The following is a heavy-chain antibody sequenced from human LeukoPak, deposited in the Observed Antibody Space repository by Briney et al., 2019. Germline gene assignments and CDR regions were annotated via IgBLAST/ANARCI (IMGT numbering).Heavy chain of an antibody. Sequence: PGGSLRLSCTASGFTFGDYAMSWVRQAPGKGLEWVGFIGSKAYGGTTEYAASVKGRFTISRDNSKSIAYLQMNSLKTEDTAVYYCTRVAGRYYDILTGYDPFDYWGQGTLVTVSS. J-gene: IGHJ4*02. V-gene: IGHV3-49*04. CDR2: IGSKAYGGTT. D-gene: IGHD3-9*01. CDR3: TRVAGRYYDILTGYDPFDY. CDR1: GFTFGDYA.